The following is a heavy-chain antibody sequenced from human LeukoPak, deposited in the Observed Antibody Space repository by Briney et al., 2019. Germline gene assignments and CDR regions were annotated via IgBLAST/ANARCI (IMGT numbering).Heavy chain of an antibody. CDR2: IIPILGIA. D-gene: IGHD1-26*01. CDR1: GGTFSSYA. J-gene: IGHJ4*02. V-gene: IGHV1-69*04. Sequence: GASVKVSCKASGGTFSSYAISWVRPAPGQGLEWMGRIIPILGIANYAQKFQGRVTITADKSTSTAYMELSSLRSEDTAVYYCARDLGATTFIDYWGQGALVTVSS. CDR3: ARDLGATTFIDY.